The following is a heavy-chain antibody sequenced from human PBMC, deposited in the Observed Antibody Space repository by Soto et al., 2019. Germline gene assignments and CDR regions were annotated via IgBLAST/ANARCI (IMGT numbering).Heavy chain of an antibody. CDR1: GGSMSKFY. CDR2: VYATGTS. V-gene: IGHV4-4*07. Sequence: SETLSLTCSVSGGSMSKFYWSWIRKTAVNGLEWMGLVYATGTSDYNPSLRSRIAMSVDISKKTFSLRLRSVTAADTGVYYCVRDGSKTLRDCFDPWGQGILVTVSS. CDR3: VRDGSKTLRDCFDP. D-gene: IGHD4-17*01. J-gene: IGHJ5*02.